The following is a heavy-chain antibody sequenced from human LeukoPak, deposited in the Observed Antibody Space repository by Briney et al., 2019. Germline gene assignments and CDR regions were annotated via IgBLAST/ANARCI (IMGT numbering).Heavy chain of an antibody. J-gene: IGHJ4*02. Sequence: GGSLRLSCTVSGFTVSSNSMSWVRQAPGKGLEWVSAISGSGGSTYYADFVKGRFTISRDNSKNTLYLQMNSLRAEDTAVYYCAKSRRDSSGYFPSRGRSVGYYFDYWGQGTLVTVSS. CDR1: GFTVSSNS. V-gene: IGHV3-23*01. CDR2: ISGSGGST. D-gene: IGHD3-22*01. CDR3: AKSRRDSSGYFPSRGRSVGYYFDY.